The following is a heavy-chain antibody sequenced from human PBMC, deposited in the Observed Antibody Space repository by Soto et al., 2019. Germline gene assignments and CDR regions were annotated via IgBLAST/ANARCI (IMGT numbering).Heavy chain of an antibody. Sequence: VGSLRLSCAASGFTFSSYGMHWVRQAPGKGLEWVAVMWYDGSNKYYADSVKGRFTISRDNSKNTLYLQMNSLRAEDTAVYYCARAGYSSSWSPFLDYWGQGTLVTVSS. V-gene: IGHV3-33*01. CDR1: GFTFSSYG. J-gene: IGHJ4*02. CDR2: MWYDGSNK. D-gene: IGHD6-13*01. CDR3: ARAGYSSSWSPFLDY.